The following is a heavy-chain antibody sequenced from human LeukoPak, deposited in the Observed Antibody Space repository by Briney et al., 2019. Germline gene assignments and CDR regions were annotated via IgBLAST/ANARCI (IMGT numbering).Heavy chain of an antibody. V-gene: IGHV4-38-2*02. D-gene: IGHD2-2*01. J-gene: IGHJ4*02. Sequence: PSETLSLACTVSGYSISSGYYWGWIRQPPGKGLEWIGYIYYSGSTYYNPSLKSRVTISVDTSKNQFSLKLSSVTAADTAVYYCARDRYCSSTSCYAAFDYWGQGTLVTVSS. CDR1: GYSISSGYY. CDR2: IYYSGST. CDR3: ARDRYCSSTSCYAAFDY.